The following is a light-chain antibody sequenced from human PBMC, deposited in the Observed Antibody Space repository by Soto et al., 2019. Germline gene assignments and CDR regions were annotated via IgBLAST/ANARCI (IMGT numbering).Light chain of an antibody. CDR1: SSDVGGSNF. V-gene: IGLV2-11*01. CDR3: FSYAGNSLWV. J-gene: IGLJ3*02. Sequence: QSVLTQPRSVSGSPGQSVTISCTGTSSDVGGSNFVSWYQQHAGKAPKLVIYDVSKRPSGVPDRFSGSKSGNAASLTISGLQVEDEADYYCFSYAGNSLWVFGGGTKLTVL. CDR2: DVS.